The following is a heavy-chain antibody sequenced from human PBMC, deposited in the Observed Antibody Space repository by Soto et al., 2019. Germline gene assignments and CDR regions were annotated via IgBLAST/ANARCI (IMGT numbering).Heavy chain of an antibody. V-gene: IGHV1-8*01. CDR2: INPNNGHT. CDR1: GYTFTSYD. D-gene: IGHD3-10*01. J-gene: IGHJ5*02. CDR3: ARTTQAIRRGFHP. Sequence: GASVKVSWKASGYTFTSYDINWVRQATGQGLEWMGWINPNNGHTGYAQEFQGRVTVTSDTSINTVYMELSSLRSEDTAIYYCARTTQAIRRGFHPWGQGTLVTVSS.